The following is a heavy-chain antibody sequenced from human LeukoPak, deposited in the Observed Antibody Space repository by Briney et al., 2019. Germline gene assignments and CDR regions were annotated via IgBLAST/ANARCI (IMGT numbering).Heavy chain of an antibody. CDR3: ARASGSYSAPYAFDI. J-gene: IGHJ3*02. V-gene: IGHV3-30-3*01. CDR1: GFTISSYA. D-gene: IGHD1-26*01. Sequence: QTGGSLRLSCAASGFTISSYAIHWVRQAPGKGLEWVAVISYDGSNKYSADSVKGRFTISRDNSKNTLYLQMNSLRAEDTAVYYCARASGSYSAPYAFDIWGQGTMVTVSS. CDR2: ISYDGSNK.